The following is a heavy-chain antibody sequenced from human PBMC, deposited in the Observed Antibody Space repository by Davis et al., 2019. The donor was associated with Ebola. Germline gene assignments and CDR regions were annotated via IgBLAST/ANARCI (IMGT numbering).Heavy chain of an antibody. J-gene: IGHJ6*04. D-gene: IGHD6-19*01. V-gene: IGHV3-23*01. Sequence: GGSLRLSCAASGFTFSSYAMSWVRQAPGKGLEWVSAISGSGGSTYYADSVKGRFTISRDNSKNTLYLQMNSLTGEDTAVYYCAKGGSGWPSDYSYGMGVWGKGTTVTVSS. CDR3: AKGGSGWPSDYSYGMGV. CDR1: GFTFSSYA. CDR2: ISGSGGST.